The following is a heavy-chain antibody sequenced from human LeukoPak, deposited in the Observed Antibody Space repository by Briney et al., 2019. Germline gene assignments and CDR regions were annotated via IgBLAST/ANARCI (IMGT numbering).Heavy chain of an antibody. V-gene: IGHV3-21*04. CDR2: ISSSSSYI. CDR1: GFTFSSYS. D-gene: IGHD1-26*01. J-gene: IGHJ4*02. CDR3: AKVGSSGSYYTGIDY. Sequence: GGSLRLSCAASGFTFSSYSMNWVRQAPGKGLEWVSSISSSSSYIYYADSVKGRFTISRDNSKNTLYLQMNSLRAEDTAVYYCAKVGSSGSYYTGIDYWGQGTLVTVSS.